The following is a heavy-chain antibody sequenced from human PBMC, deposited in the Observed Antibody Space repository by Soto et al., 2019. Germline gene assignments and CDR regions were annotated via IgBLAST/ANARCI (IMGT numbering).Heavy chain of an antibody. V-gene: IGHV3-9*01. J-gene: IGHJ3*02. CDR3: AKDTADAFDI. Sequence: GGSLRLSCAASGFTFDDYAMHWVRQAPGKGLEWVSGISWNSGSIGYADSVKGRFTISRDNAKNSLYLQMNSLRAEETALYYCAKDTADAFDIWGQGTMVTVSS. CDR1: GFTFDDYA. CDR2: ISWNSGSI.